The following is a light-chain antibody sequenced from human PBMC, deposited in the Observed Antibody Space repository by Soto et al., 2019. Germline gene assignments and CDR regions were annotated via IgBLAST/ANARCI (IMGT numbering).Light chain of an antibody. Sequence: QSALTQPPSASGSPGQLVTISCTGTSSDVGGYNYVSWYQQHPGKAPKLMIYEVSKRPSGVPDRFSGSKSGNTASLTVSGLQAEDEADYYCSSYAGSNNFEVFGTGTRSPS. J-gene: IGLJ1*01. CDR3: SSYAGSNNFEV. CDR1: SSDVGGYNY. V-gene: IGLV2-8*01. CDR2: EVS.